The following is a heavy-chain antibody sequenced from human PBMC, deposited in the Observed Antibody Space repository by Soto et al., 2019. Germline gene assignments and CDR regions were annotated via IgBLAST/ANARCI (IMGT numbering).Heavy chain of an antibody. D-gene: IGHD3-3*01. V-gene: IGHV4-34*01. CDR1: GGSFSGYY. Sequence: SETLSLTCAVYGGSFSGYYWSWIRQPPGKGLEWMGEINHSGSTNYNPSLKSRVTISVDTSKNQFSLKLSSVTAADTAVYYCARGGGEAILRFLEWSRDYGMDVWGQGTTVTVSS. CDR2: INHSGST. J-gene: IGHJ6*02. CDR3: ARGGGEAILRFLEWSRDYGMDV.